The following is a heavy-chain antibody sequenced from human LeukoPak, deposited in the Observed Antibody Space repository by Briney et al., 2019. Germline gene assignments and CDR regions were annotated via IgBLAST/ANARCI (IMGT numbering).Heavy chain of an antibody. V-gene: IGHV3-23*01. CDR3: TKVPNKGSHYYMDV. CDR1: GFTFSSYA. CDR2: ISNNGDGT. Sequence: GGSLRLSCAASGFTFSSYAMTWVRQTPEKGLEWVSAISNNGDGTYYPDSVRGRFTISRDNSKNTLYLQMNSLRTEDTAIYYCTKVPNKGSHYYMDVWGKGTRVTVSS. J-gene: IGHJ6*03.